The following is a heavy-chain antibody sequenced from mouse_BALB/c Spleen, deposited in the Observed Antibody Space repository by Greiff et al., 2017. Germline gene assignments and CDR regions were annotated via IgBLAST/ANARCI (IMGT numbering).Heavy chain of an antibody. J-gene: IGHJ4*01. V-gene: IGHV5-4*02. D-gene: IGHD2-4*01. CDR3: ARDMITTEMDY. CDR2: ISDGGSYT. CDR1: GFTFSDYY. Sequence: EVQLVESGGGLVKPGGSLKLSCAASGFTFSDYYMYWVRQTPEKRLEWVATISDGGSYTYCPDSVKGRFTISRDNAKNNLYLQMSSLKSEDTAMYYCARDMITTEMDYWGQGTSVTVSS.